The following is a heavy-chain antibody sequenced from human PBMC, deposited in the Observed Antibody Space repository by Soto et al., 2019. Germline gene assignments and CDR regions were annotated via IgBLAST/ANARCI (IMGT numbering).Heavy chain of an antibody. CDR3: ASGRILTGTKRGGPSFDY. V-gene: IGHV1-3*01. CDR2: INAGNGNT. D-gene: IGHD3-9*01. J-gene: IGHJ4*02. CDR1: GYTFTSYA. Sequence: GASVKVSCKASGYTFTSYAMHWVLQAPGQRLEWMGWINAGNGNTKYSQKFQGRVTITGDTSASTAYMELSSLRSEDTAVYYCASGRILTGTKRGGPSFDYWGQGTLVTVSS.